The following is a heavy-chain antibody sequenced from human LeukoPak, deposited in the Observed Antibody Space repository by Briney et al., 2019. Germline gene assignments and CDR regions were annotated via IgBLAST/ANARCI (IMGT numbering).Heavy chain of an antibody. J-gene: IGHJ4*02. V-gene: IGHV3-23*01. CDR1: GFNFGSYG. CDR3: ARSRYYYDSSGYYFYYFDY. CDR2: ISGSGGST. Sequence: PGGSLRLSCAASGFNFGSYGMSWVRQAPGKGLEWVSAISGSGGSTYYADSVKGRFTISRDNSKNTLYLQMNSLRAEDTAVYYCARSRYYYDSSGYYFYYFDYWGQGTLVTVSS. D-gene: IGHD3-22*01.